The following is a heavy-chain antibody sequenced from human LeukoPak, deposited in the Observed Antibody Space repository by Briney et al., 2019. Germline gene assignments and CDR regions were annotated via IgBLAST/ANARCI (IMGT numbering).Heavy chain of an antibody. CDR1: GFTFINYA. D-gene: IGHD5-18*01. Sequence: GGSLRLSCAASGFTFINYAMSWVRQAPGKGLEWVSVIGKSGTTYYADSVKGRFTISRDNSKSTLYLQMNSLRAEDTAVYYCARDTGGGYSCYDCWGQGTLVTVSS. V-gene: IGHV3-23*01. CDR3: ARDTGGGYSCYDC. J-gene: IGHJ4*02. CDR2: IGKSGTT.